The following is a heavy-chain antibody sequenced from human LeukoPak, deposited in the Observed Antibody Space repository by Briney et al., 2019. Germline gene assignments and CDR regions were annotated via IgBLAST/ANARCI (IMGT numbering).Heavy chain of an antibody. CDR3: APTTYYYDSSGYYFDY. CDR2: ISYDGSNK. V-gene: IGHV3-30-3*01. D-gene: IGHD3-22*01. J-gene: IGHJ4*02. Sequence: GGSLRLSCAASGFTFSSYAMHWVRQAPGKGLERVAVISYDGSNKYYADSVKGRFTISRDNSKNTLYLQMNSLRAEDTAVYYCAPTTYYYDSSGYYFDYWGQGTLVTVSS. CDR1: GFTFSSYA.